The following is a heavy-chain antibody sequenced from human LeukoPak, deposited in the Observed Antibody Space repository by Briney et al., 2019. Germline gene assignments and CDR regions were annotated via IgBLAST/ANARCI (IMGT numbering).Heavy chain of an antibody. CDR2: ISSSGSTI. D-gene: IGHD6-13*01. J-gene: IGHJ3*02. CDR1: GFTFSDYY. V-gene: IGHV3-11*01. Sequence: KTGGSLRLSCVASGFTFSDYYTSWIRQAPGKGLGWVSYISSSGSTIYYADSVKGRFTISRDNAKNSLYLQMNSLRAEDTAVYYCARDRSSWYLDAFDIWGQGTMVTVSS. CDR3: ARDRSSWYLDAFDI.